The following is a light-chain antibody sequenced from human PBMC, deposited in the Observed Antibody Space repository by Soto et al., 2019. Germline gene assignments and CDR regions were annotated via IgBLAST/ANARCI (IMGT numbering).Light chain of an antibody. J-gene: IGLJ1*01. CDR3: SYAGSSNV. CDR1: SSNIGGGYD. V-gene: IGLV1-40*01. Sequence: QSVLTQPPSVSGAPGQRVTISCTGSSSNIGGGYDVHWYQLLPGTAPKLLIYGNNNRPSGVPDRLSGSKSGNTASLTVSGLQAEDEADYCSSYAGSSNVFGTGTKLTVL. CDR2: GNN.